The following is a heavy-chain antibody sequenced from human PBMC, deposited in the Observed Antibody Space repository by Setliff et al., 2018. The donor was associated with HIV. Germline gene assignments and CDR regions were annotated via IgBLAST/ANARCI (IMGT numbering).Heavy chain of an antibody. J-gene: IGHJ4*01. CDR3: ARDARWLQFPYFDY. CDR2: IYTDGST. V-gene: IGHV4-61*09. CDR1: GGSITSGNYF. Sequence: SETLPLTCTVSGGSITSGNYFWTWIRQPAGKGLEWIGHIYTDGSTNYNPSFRSRVTISVDSSKNQFSLKLSSVTAADTAVYYCARDARWLQFPYFDYWGQGTLVTVSS. D-gene: IGHD5-12*01.